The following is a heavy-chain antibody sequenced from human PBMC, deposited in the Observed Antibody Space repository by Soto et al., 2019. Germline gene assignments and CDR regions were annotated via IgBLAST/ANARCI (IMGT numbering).Heavy chain of an antibody. Sequence: EVQLLDSGGGLVQPGGSRGPSVLASGFPSGTFAWRWFARAPGRGLEWVSGISASGGSTNYADSVKGRFTISRDNSKNTLYLQMNSLRAEDTAVYYCATPGLGTGRYFFHDWGQGTLVTVSS. J-gene: IGHJ4*02. CDR1: GFPSGTFA. CDR2: ISASGGST. D-gene: IGHD2-8*02. V-gene: IGHV3-23*01. CDR3: ATPGLGTGRYFFHD.